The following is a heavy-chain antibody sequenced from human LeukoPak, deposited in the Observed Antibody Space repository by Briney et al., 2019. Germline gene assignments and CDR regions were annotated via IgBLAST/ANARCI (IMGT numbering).Heavy chain of an antibody. J-gene: IGHJ6*03. CDR3: ARRGPWSGGYYFMDV. CDR2: IYHSGST. CDR1: GGSIRSTSYY. Sequence: SETLSLTCTVSGGSIRSTSYYWGWIRQPPGKGLEWIGSIYHSGSTYYNPSLKSRVTISVDASKNQFSLKLRSVTAADTAIYYCARRGPWSGGYYFMDVWGKGTTVTVSS. V-gene: IGHV4-39*01. D-gene: IGHD1-26*01.